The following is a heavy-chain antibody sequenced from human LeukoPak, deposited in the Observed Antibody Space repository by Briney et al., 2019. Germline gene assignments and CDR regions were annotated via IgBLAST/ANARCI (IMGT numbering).Heavy chain of an antibody. CDR2: IYPGDSDT. Sequence: GESLKISCKGSGYSFTSYWIGWVRQMPGKGLEWMGNIYPGDSDTRYSPSFQGQVTISADKSISTAYLQWSSLKASDTAMYYCAHLRHGDSWSGYDAFDIWGQGTMVTVSS. V-gene: IGHV5-51*01. CDR1: GYSFTSYW. J-gene: IGHJ3*02. D-gene: IGHD3-3*01. CDR3: AHLRHGDSWSGYDAFDI.